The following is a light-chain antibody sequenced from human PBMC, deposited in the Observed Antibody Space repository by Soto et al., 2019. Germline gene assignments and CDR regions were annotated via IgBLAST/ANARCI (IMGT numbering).Light chain of an antibody. Sequence: DIQMTQSPSTVSASVGDRVTITCRASQSIGSFVAWYQQKPGKAPKLLIYDASSLESGVPSTFSGSGSGTEFTLTISSLQPDDFATYYCQQYNSYPWTFGQGTMADIK. CDR1: QSIGSF. V-gene: IGKV1-5*01. CDR2: DAS. CDR3: QQYNSYPWT. J-gene: IGKJ1*01.